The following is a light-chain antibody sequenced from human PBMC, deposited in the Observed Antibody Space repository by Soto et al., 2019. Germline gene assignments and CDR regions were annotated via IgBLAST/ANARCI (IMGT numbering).Light chain of an antibody. V-gene: IGLV2-14*01. CDR1: SSDVGGYNH. Sequence: QSVLTQPASVSGSPGQSITISCTGSSSDVGGYNHVSWYQQHPGKAPKLMIYEVSNRPSGVSNRFSGSKSGNTASLTTSGLQAEDEADYYCSSYTTSTTRIIFGGGTKLTVL. CDR2: EVS. CDR3: SSYTTSTTRII. J-gene: IGLJ2*01.